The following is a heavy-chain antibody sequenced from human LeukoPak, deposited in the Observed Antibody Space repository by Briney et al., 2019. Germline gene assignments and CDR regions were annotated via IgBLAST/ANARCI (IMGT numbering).Heavy chain of an antibody. Sequence: SETLSLTCTVSGGSISSYYWSWIRQPAGKGLGWIGRIYTSGSTNYNPSLKSRVTMSVDTSKNQFSLKLSSVTAADTAVYYCARSNLNYDILTGYQTDAFDIWGQGTMVTVSS. CDR1: GGSISSYY. V-gene: IGHV4-4*07. D-gene: IGHD3-9*01. CDR3: ARSNLNYDILTGYQTDAFDI. J-gene: IGHJ3*02. CDR2: IYTSGST.